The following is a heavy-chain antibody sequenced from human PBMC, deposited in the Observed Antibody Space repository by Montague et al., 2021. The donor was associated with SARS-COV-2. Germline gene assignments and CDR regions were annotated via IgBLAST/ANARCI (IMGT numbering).Heavy chain of an antibody. CDR2: VYYTGDT. CDR1: GASSGTYY. V-gene: IGHV4-59*01. Sequence: SETLSLTCSVSGASSGTYYRNWIRQAPGKGLEWIGYVYYTGDTNYNPSLRGRATISLDASEAQFSLNIHSMTAADTAVYYCARPLRSNVWYGFDTWGQGALVIVSS. J-gene: IGHJ5*02. CDR3: ARPLRSNVWYGFDT. D-gene: IGHD6-13*01.